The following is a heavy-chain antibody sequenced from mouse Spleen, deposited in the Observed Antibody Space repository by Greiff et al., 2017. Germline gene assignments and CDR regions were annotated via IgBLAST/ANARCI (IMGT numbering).Heavy chain of an antibody. D-gene: IGHD2-1*01. CDR2: ISSGGGGT. Sequence: EVQLVESGGGLVKPAGSLKLSCAASGFAFSSYDMSWVRQTPEKGLEWVGFISSGGGGTYYHDTVKGRFTITRDNAKNTLYLQMSSLKSEDTAMYYCARRGNYGFFAYWGQGTLVTVSA. CDR3: ARRGNYGFFAY. CDR1: GFAFSSYD. J-gene: IGHJ3*01. V-gene: IGHV5-12-1*01.